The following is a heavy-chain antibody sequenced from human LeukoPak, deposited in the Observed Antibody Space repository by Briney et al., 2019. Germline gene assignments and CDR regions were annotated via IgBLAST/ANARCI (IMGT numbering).Heavy chain of an antibody. CDR2: IYYSGST. CDR3: ARLPTVTFFDY. V-gene: IGHV4-39*01. J-gene: IGHJ4*02. Sequence: ASETLSLTCTVSGGSISSYYWSWIRQPPGKGLEWIGSIYYSGSTYYNPSLKSRVTISVDTSKNQFSLKLSSVTAADTAVYYCARLPTVTFFDYWGQGTLVTVSS. CDR1: GGSISSYY. D-gene: IGHD4-17*01.